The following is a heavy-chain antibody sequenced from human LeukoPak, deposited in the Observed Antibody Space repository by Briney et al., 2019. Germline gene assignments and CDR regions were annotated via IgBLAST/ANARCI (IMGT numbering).Heavy chain of an antibody. CDR2: ISSSGSTI. D-gene: IGHD2-2*01. CDR1: GFTFSSYE. J-gene: IGHJ4*02. CDR3: ARQYIVVVPAAIDY. Sequence: PGGSLRLSCAASGFTFSSYEMNWVRQAPGKGLEWVSYISSSGSTIYYADSVKGRFTISRDNAKNSLYLQMNSLRAEDTAVYYCARQYIVVVPAAIDYWGQGTLVTVSS. V-gene: IGHV3-48*03.